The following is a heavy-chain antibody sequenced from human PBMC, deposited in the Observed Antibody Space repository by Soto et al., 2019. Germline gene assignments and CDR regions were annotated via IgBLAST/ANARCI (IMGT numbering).Heavy chain of an antibody. D-gene: IGHD6-19*01. V-gene: IGHV1-69*01. CDR2: FIPIFGKA. J-gene: IGHJ5*02. Sequence: QVQLVQSGAEVKKPGYSVKVSCKASGGTFRKYAINWVRLAPGQGLEWMGGFIPIFGKADYAHKFQGRVTNTADESATTGYMELNSLRSEDTAVYYCATEQYGSGRGGFDPWGQGTLVTVSS. CDR1: GGTFRKYA. CDR3: ATEQYGSGRGGFDP.